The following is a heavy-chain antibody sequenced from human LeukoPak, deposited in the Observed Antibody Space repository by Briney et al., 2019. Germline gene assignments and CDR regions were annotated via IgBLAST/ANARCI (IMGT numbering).Heavy chain of an antibody. CDR1: GFTLSSYS. V-gene: IGHV3-21*01. CDR3: ARDDVLDYCTNGVCYKGIHYYYGMDV. J-gene: IGHJ6*02. CDR2: IIISSSYI. D-gene: IGHD2-8*01. Sequence: GGSLRLSCAASGFTLSSYSMNWVRQAPGKGLEWVSSIIISSSYIYYADTVKGRFTISRDNAKNSLYLQMNSLRAEDTAVYYCARDDVLDYCTNGVCYKGIHYYYGMDVWGQGTTVTVSS.